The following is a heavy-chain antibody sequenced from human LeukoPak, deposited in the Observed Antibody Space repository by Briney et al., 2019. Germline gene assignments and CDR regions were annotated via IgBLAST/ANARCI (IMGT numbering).Heavy chain of an antibody. CDR1: GVSISSYY. V-gene: IGHV4-59*01. Sequence: PSETLSLTCTVSGVSISSYYWSWIRQPPGKGLEWIGYISYSGSTNYNPSLKSRVTISLDTSKNQFSLKLSSVTAADTAMYYCASSRYTGSYSTIDFWGQGTLVIVSS. D-gene: IGHD1-26*01. CDR3: ASSRYTGSYSTIDF. J-gene: IGHJ4*02. CDR2: ISYSGST.